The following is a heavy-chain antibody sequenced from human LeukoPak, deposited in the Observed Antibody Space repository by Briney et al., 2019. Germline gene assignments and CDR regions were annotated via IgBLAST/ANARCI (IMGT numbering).Heavy chain of an antibody. CDR2: INQTGSEK. J-gene: IGHJ3*01. Sequence: GGSLRLSCAASGFTFSSYWMSWVRQAPGKGLEWVANINQTGSEKYFVDSVKGRFTISRDNAKNSLFLQMNSLRADDTAVYSCARVLLGMSAFDLWGQGTMVSVSS. CDR3: ARVLLGMSAFDL. V-gene: IGHV3-7*04. D-gene: IGHD3-9*01. CDR1: GFTFSSYW.